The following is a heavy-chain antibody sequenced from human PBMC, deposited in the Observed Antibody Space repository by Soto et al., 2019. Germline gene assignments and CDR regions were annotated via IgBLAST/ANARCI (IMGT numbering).Heavy chain of an antibody. CDR2: TYYRSKWYN. V-gene: IGHV6-1*01. CDR1: GDSVSSNSAA. D-gene: IGHD6-6*01. CDR3: ARTLSSSAENWFDP. Sequence: SQTLSLTCAISGDSVSSNSAAWNWIRQSPSRGLEWLGRTYYRSKWYNDYAVSVKSLITINPDTSKNQYSLQLNSVTPEDTAVFFCARTLSSSAENWFDPWGQGTLVTVSS. J-gene: IGHJ5*02.